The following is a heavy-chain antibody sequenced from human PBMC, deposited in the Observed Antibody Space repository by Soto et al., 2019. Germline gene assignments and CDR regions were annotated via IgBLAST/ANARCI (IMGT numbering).Heavy chain of an antibody. J-gene: IGHJ4*02. V-gene: IGHV1-69*01. CDR1: GGSLRNSV. CDR3: ARLGHPGH. CDR2: VIPILGTA. Sequence: QVQLVQSGAEVKKPGSSVKVSCTASGGSLRNSVISWVRQAPAQRLEWMGGVIPILGTANYAQKFQGRVTMTEDEANSTAYMDLSSLSPDDTAVYYCARLGHPGHWGPGTLVIASS.